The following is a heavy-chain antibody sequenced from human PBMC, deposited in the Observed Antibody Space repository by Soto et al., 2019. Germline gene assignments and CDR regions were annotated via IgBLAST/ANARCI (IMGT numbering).Heavy chain of an antibody. V-gene: IGHV4-30-2*01. CDR2: IYSGTT. CDR1: GGSIISGGYS. Sequence: PSETLSLTCAVSGGSIISGGYSWSWIRQPPGKGLEWIGYIYSGTTHYNPSLESRVTIAMDRSKNQVSLSLKSVTAADTAVYYCGREDSGAFFDFWGQGTLVTVSS. D-gene: IGHD2-15*01. CDR3: GREDSGAFFDF. J-gene: IGHJ4*02.